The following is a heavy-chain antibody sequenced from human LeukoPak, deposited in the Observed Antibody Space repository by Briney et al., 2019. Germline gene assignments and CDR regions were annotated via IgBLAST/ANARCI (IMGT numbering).Heavy chain of an antibody. D-gene: IGHD3-10*01. CDR2: IYTSGST. Sequence: SETLSLTCTVSGGSISSYYWSWIRQPAGKGLEWIGRIYTSGSTNYNPSLKSRVTISVDTSKNQFSLKLSSVTAADTAVYYCARQSSGYYGSGSYYNGGLRYFDYWGQGTLVTVSS. J-gene: IGHJ4*02. V-gene: IGHV4-4*07. CDR1: GGSISSYY. CDR3: ARQSSGYYGSGSYYNGGLRYFDY.